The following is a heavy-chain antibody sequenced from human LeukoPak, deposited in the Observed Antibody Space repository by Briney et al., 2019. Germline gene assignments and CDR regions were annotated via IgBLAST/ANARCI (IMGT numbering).Heavy chain of an antibody. J-gene: IGHJ4*02. CDR3: AKESPYYYDSSGSLHY. CDR2: ISYDGSNK. Sequence: GGSLRLSCAASGFTFSSYGMHWVRQAPGKGLEWVAVISYDGSNKYYADSVKGRFTISRDNSKNTLYLQMNSLRAEDTAAYYCAKESPYYYDSSGSLHYWGQGTLVTVSS. CDR1: GFTFSSYG. D-gene: IGHD3-22*01. V-gene: IGHV3-30*18.